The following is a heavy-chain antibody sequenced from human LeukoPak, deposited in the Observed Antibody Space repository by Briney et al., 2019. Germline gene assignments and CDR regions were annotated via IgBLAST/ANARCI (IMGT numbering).Heavy chain of an antibody. D-gene: IGHD3-3*01. Sequence: GGSLRLSCAASGFTFSSYAMHWVRQAPGKGLEYVSAISSNGGSTYYANSVKGRFTISRDNSKNTLYLQMGSLRAEDMAVYYCARGSSSEWLEYDAFDIWGQGTMVTVSS. CDR3: ARGSSSEWLEYDAFDI. CDR2: ISSNGGST. CDR1: GFTFSSYA. V-gene: IGHV3-64*01. J-gene: IGHJ3*02.